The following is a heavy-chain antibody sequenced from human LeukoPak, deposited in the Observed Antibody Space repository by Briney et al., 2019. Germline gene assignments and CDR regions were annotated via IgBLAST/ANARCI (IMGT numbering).Heavy chain of an antibody. CDR2: IFGSGGSA. Sequence: PGGSLRLSCAASGFTFGSYAMYWVRQAPGKGLEWVSGIFGSGGSAHYADSVKGRFTISRDNSKNTVYLQMDSLRAEDTAIYYCAKTTTGYSSGRYPAWPIDYWGQGTLVTVPS. D-gene: IGHD2-15*01. CDR3: AKTTTGYSSGRYPAWPIDY. J-gene: IGHJ4*02. CDR1: GFTFGSYA. V-gene: IGHV3-23*01.